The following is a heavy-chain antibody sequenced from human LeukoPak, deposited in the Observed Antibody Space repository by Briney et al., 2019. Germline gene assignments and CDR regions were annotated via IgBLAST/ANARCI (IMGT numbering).Heavy chain of an antibody. D-gene: IGHD2-21*02. CDR2: ISSSSSYI. Sequence: GGSLRLSCAASGFTFSSYSMNWVRQAPGKGLEWVSSISSSSSYIYYADSVKGRFTISRDNAKNSLYLQMNSLRAEDTAVYYCARTAYCGGDCSSPLDAFDIWGQGTMVTVSS. CDR3: ARTAYCGGDCSSPLDAFDI. V-gene: IGHV3-21*01. CDR1: GFTFSSYS. J-gene: IGHJ3*02.